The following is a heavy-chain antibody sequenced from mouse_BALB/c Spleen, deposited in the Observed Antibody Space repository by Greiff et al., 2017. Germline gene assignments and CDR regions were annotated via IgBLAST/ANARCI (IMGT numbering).Heavy chain of an antibody. CDR3: ATEVYGNYGFAY. CDR2: ISYDGSN. D-gene: IGHD2-1*01. J-gene: IGHJ3*01. CDR1: GYSITSGYY. Sequence: EVKLQESGPGLVKPSQSLSLTCSVTGYSITSGYYWNWIRQFPGNKLEWMGYISYDGSNNYNPSLKNRISITRDTSKNQFFLKLNSVTTEDTATYYCATEVYGNYGFAYWGQGTLVTVSA. V-gene: IGHV3-6*02.